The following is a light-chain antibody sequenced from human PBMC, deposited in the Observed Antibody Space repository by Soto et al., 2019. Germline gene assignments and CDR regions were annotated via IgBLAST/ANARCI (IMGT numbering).Light chain of an antibody. CDR2: GAS. CDR1: QSVSRR. Sequence: EVVLTQSTGTLSFSPGGRATLSCRASQSVSRRLAWYQQRPGQSPRLLISGASMRASGVPVRFIGSGSGTDFTLTITRLEPEDFAVYYCQQYGGSPITFGLGTRLEIK. CDR3: QQYGGSPIT. J-gene: IGKJ5*01. V-gene: IGKV3-20*01.